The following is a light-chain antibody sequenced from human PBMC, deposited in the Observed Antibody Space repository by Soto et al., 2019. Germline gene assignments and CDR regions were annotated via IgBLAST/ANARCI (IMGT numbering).Light chain of an antibody. J-gene: IGKJ5*01. CDR3: LQGKHWPVT. V-gene: IGKV2-30*02. CDR1: QSLVHSDGIAY. CDR2: KVS. Sequence: DVVMTQSPLSLPVTLGQPASISCRSNQSLVHSDGIAYFSWFQQRPGRSPRRLIYKVSNRNSGVQARFSGRGSGTDFALKISRVEAEDVGVYYCLQGKHWPVTFGQGTRLEIK.